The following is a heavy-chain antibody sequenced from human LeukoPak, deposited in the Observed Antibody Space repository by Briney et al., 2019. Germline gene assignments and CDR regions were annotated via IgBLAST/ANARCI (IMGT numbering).Heavy chain of an antibody. V-gene: IGHV3-21*01. CDR1: GFTFSSYS. Sequence: GGSLRLSCAASGFTFSSYSMNWVRQAPGKGLEWVSSITSSSSSYIYYADSVKGRFTTSRDNAKNSHYQQMNSLRAEDTALYSCARSRGYDSSGPGFYYYYMDVWGKGNTVTVSS. J-gene: IGHJ6*03. CDR2: ITSSSSSYI. CDR3: ARSRGYDSSGPGFYYYYMDV. D-gene: IGHD3-22*01.